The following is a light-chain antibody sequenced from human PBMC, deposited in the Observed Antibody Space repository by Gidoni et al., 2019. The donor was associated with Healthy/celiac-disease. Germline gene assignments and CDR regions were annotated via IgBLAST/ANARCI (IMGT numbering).Light chain of an antibody. J-gene: IGKJ4*01. CDR1: QSVSSSY. CDR2: GAS. Sequence: IVFTQSPGTLSLSPGERATLSCRASQSVSSSYLAWYQQKPGQAPRLLIYGASSRATGIPDRCSGSGSGTDFTLTISRLEPEDFAVYYCQQYGSPLTFGGGTKVEIK. V-gene: IGKV3-20*01. CDR3: QQYGSPLT.